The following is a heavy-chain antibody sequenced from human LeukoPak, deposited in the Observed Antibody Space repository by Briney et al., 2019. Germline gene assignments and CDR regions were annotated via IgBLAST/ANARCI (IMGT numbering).Heavy chain of an antibody. CDR2: ISYDGSNQ. Sequence: GGSLRLSCAASGFTFSSYGTHWVRQAPGKGLEWVAVISYDGSNQYYADSVKGRFTISRDNSNNTLFLQVNSLRAEDTAVYYCARDYYIWGTYRATPKDYWGQGTLVTVSS. CDR1: GFTFSSYG. V-gene: IGHV3-30*19. CDR3: ARDYYIWGTYRATPKDY. D-gene: IGHD3-16*02. J-gene: IGHJ4*02.